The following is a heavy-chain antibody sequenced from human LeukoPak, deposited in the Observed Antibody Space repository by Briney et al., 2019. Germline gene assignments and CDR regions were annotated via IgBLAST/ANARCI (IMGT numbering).Heavy chain of an antibody. J-gene: IGHJ3*02. CDR1: GGTFSSYT. Sequence: SVKVSCKASGGTFSSYTISWVRQAPGQGLEWMGRIIPILGIANYAQKFQGRVTITADKSTSTAYMELSSLRSEDTAVYYCAREGAHDAFDIWGQGTMVTVSS. CDR2: IIPILGIA. CDR3: AREGAHDAFDI. D-gene: IGHD3-16*01. V-gene: IGHV1-69*04.